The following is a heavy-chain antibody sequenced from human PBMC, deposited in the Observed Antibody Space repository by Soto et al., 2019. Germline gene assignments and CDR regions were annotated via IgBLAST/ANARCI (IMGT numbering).Heavy chain of an antibody. CDR2: INHSGST. CDR1: GGSFSGYY. D-gene: IGHD3-10*01. V-gene: IGHV4-34*01. J-gene: IGHJ4*02. Sequence: SETLSLTCAVYGGSFSGYYWSWIRQPPGKGLEWIGEINHSGSTNYNPSLKSRVTISVDTSKNQFSLKLSSVTAADTAVYYCARGQYYYGSGSNPVSYFDYWGQGTLVTVS. CDR3: ARGQYYYGSGSNPVSYFDY.